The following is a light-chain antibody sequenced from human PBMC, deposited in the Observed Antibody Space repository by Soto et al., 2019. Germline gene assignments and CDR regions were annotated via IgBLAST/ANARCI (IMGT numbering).Light chain of an antibody. V-gene: IGLV2-14*01. Sequence: QSALTQPASVSGSPGQSITISCTGTSSDVGGYNYVSWYQQHPGKAPKLMIYEVSNRPSGVSNRFSGSKSGNTASLTISGLXAEDEADYYCSSYTSSSILSVFGTGTKVTVL. J-gene: IGLJ1*01. CDR1: SSDVGGYNY. CDR3: SSYTSSSILSV. CDR2: EVS.